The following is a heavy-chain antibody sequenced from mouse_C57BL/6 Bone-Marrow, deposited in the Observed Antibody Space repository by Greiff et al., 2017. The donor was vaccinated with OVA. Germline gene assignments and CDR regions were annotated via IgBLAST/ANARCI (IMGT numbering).Heavy chain of an antibody. V-gene: IGHV14-3*01. J-gene: IGHJ2*01. CDR1: GFNIKNTY. Sequence: EVQLQESVAELVRPGASVKLSCTASGFNIKNTYMHWVKQRPEKGLEWIGRIDPANGNTKYASKFQGKATITADTSSNAAYLQLSSLTSEDTAIYYSASPLRPYYCDDWGHGPTLTASS. CDR3: ASPLRPYYCDD. D-gene: IGHD2-12*01. CDR2: IDPANGNT.